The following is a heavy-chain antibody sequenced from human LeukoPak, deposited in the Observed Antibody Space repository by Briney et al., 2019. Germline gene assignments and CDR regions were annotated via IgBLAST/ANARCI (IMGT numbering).Heavy chain of an antibody. CDR1: GGSISSYY. CDR3: ARVYYYDSSGYYVDLDY. J-gene: IGHJ4*02. V-gene: IGHV4-4*07. CDR2: IYTSGST. D-gene: IGHD3-22*01. Sequence: PSETLSLTCTVSGGSISSYYWSWIRQPAGKGLEWIGRIYTSGSTNYNPSLKSRVPMSVDTSKNQFSLKLSSVTAADTAVYYCARVYYYDSSGYYVDLDYWGQGTLVTVSS.